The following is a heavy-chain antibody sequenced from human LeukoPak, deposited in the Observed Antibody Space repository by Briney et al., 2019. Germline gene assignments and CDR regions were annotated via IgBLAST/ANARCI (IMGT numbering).Heavy chain of an antibody. CDR3: AKDQGYGSGTFLDY. V-gene: IGHV3-30*18. D-gene: IGHD3-10*01. Sequence: GGSLRLSCVGSGFSFSNYGLHWVRQAPGKGLEWVAVISYNGNNQYYADSVKGRFTISRDNSKNTLYLQMNSLRAEDTAVYYCAKDQGYGSGTFLDYWGQGTLVTVSS. CDR2: ISYNGNNQ. J-gene: IGHJ4*02. CDR1: GFSFSNYG.